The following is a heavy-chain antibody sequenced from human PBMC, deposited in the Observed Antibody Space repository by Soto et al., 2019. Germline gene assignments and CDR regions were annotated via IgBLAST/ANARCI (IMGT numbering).Heavy chain of an antibody. V-gene: IGHV6-1*01. D-gene: IGHD3-10*01. CDR3: ATGMLIRGHHYMDV. CDR2: TYYRSKWYI. J-gene: IGHJ6*03. CDR1: GDSVSGNRAA. Sequence: SQTLSLTCAISGDSVSGNRAAWNWIRQSPSRGLEWLGRTYYRSKWYIEYAPSVKSRMTINPDTSRNQFSLQLNSVTPEDTAVYYCATGMLIRGHHYMDVWAKGPRSPSP.